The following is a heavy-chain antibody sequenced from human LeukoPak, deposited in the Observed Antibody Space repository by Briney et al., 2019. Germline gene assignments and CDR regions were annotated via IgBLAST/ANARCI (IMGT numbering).Heavy chain of an antibody. CDR1: GFTFSRYG. J-gene: IGHJ3*02. Sequence: GGSLRLSCAASGFTFSRYGMSWVRQAPGKGLEWVSAISGSGDSTYYADSVKGRFTISRDNSENTLYLQMNSLRAEDTAVYYCAKVQAAAADDAFDIWGQGTMVTVSS. CDR2: ISGSGDST. D-gene: IGHD6-13*01. V-gene: IGHV3-23*01. CDR3: AKVQAAAADDAFDI.